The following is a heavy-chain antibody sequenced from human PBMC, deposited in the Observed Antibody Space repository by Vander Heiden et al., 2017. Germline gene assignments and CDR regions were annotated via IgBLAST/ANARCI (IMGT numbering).Heavy chain of an antibody. CDR3: ARVRGSSWRQPKDY. CDR1: GITFSNYA. CDR2: ISGSGGST. V-gene: IGHV3-23*01. Sequence: EVQQLESGGGLVQPGGSLGLSCAASGITFSNYAMNWVRQAPGKGLEWVSGISGSGGSTYYADSVKGRFNISRDNSKNTLFVQVNSLRAEDTAVYYCARVRGSSWRQPKDYWGQGTLVTVSS. J-gene: IGHJ4*02. D-gene: IGHD6-13*01.